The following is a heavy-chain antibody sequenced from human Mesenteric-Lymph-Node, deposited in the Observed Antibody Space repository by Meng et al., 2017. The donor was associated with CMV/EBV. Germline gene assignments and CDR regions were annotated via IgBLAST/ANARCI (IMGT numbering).Heavy chain of an antibody. Sequence: ALSGSDYWWIWVRQPPGKGLGWIGEIYYDGGTNYKPSLKSRVTISVDTPKNQFSLKLSSVTAADTAVYYCARSCTSTNCYAPTVDYWGQGTLVTVSS. CDR1: ALSGSDYW. CDR2: IYYDGGT. D-gene: IGHD2-2*01. V-gene: IGHV4-4*02. J-gene: IGHJ4*02. CDR3: ARSCTSTNCYAPTVDY.